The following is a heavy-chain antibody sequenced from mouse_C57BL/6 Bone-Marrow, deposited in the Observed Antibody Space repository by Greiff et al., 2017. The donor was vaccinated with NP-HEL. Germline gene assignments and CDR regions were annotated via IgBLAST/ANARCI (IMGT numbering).Heavy chain of an antibody. D-gene: IGHD1-1*01. CDR2: IDPENGDT. CDR1: GFNIKDDY. Sequence: EVQLQQSGAELVRPGASVKLSCTASGFNIKDDYMHWVKQRPEQGLEWIGWIDPENGDTEYASKFQGKATITADTSSNTAYLQLSSLTSEDTAVYYCTTGREYYGSSYWGQGTTLTVSS. V-gene: IGHV14-4*01. CDR3: TTGREYYGSSY. J-gene: IGHJ2*01.